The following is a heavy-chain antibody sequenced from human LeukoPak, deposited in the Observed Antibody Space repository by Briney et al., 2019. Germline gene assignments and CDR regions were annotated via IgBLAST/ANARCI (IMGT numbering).Heavy chain of an antibody. Sequence: SETLSLTCAVYGGSFSGYYWSWIRQPPGKGLEWIGEINHSGSTNYNPSLKSRVTISVETSKNQFSLKLSSVTAADTAVYYCARSDGYGLVGIWGQGTMVTVSS. CDR2: INHSGST. V-gene: IGHV4-34*01. J-gene: IGHJ3*02. CDR3: ARSDGYGLVGI. CDR1: GGSFSGYY. D-gene: IGHD3-10*01.